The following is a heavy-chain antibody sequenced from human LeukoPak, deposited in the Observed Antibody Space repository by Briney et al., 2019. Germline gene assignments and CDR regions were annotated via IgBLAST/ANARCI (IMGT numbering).Heavy chain of an antibody. CDR1: GGSISSSSYY. CDR2: IYYRGST. Sequence: TSETLSLTCTVSGGSISSSSYYWGWIRQPPGKGLEWIGSIYYRGSTYYNPSLKSRVTISVDTSKNQFSLKLSSVTAADTAVYYCARRDDAFDIWGQGTMVTVSS. J-gene: IGHJ3*02. V-gene: IGHV4-39*01. CDR3: ARRDDAFDI.